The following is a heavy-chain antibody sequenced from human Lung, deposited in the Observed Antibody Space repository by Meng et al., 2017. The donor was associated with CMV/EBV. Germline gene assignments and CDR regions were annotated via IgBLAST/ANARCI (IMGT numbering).Heavy chain of an antibody. CDR1: GYTFIGYY. J-gene: IGHJ6*02. D-gene: IGHD6-6*01. CDR3: ATLGGLSSSSYYYYYYGMDV. CDR2: INPNSGGT. Sequence: KLSCKASGYTFIGYYMHWVRQAPGQGLEWMGWINPNSGGTNYAQKFQGRVTMTRDTSISTAYMELSRLRSDDTAVYYCATLGGLSSSSYYYYYYGMDVWXQGTTVTVSS. V-gene: IGHV1-2*02.